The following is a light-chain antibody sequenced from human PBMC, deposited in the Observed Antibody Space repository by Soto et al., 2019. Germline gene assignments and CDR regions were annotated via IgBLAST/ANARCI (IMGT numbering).Light chain of an antibody. V-gene: IGLV1-40*01. CDR2: GNN. Sequence: QSVLTQPPSVSGSPGQKVTISCTRSSSNIGAAYDVHWYQHLPGTAPKLLIYGNNNRPSGVPDRFSGSKSGTSASLAITGLQAEEEAADYCQSYDSSLSGWVFGGGTKLTVL. CDR3: QSYDSSLSGWV. CDR1: SSNIGAAYD. J-gene: IGLJ3*02.